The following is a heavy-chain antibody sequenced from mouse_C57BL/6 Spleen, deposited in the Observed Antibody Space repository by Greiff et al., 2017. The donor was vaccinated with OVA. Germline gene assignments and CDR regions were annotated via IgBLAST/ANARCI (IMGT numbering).Heavy chain of an antibody. CDR1: GYTFTSYT. CDR3: ARSITHGYFDY. V-gene: IGHV1-4*01. Sequence: QVQLQQSGAELARPGASVKMSCKASGYTFTSYTMHWVKQRPGQGLEWIGYINPSSGYTKYNQKFKDKATLTADKSSSTAYMQLSSLTSEDSAVYYCARSITHGYFDYWGQGTTLTVSS. J-gene: IGHJ2*01. CDR2: INPSSGYT. D-gene: IGHD1-2*01.